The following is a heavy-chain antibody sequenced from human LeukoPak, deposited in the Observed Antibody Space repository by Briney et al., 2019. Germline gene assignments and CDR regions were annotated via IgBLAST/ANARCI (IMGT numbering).Heavy chain of an antibody. CDR1: GGSVSSGSYY. J-gene: IGHJ4*02. V-gene: IGHV4-61*01. Sequence: SETLSLTCNVSGGSVSSGSYYWGWIRQPPGKGLEWIGYIFYSGSTNYNPSLKSRVTISVDASKNQFSLKLSSVTAADTAVYHCARAEQRLDPTDYWGQGTLVTDSS. CDR2: IFYSGST. D-gene: IGHD6-25*01. CDR3: ARAEQRLDPTDY.